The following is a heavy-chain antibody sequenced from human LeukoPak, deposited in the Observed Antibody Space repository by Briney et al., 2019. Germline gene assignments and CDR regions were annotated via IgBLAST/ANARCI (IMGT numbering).Heavy chain of an antibody. V-gene: IGHV3-48*01. CDR3: AREYFDNSGYYY. CDR1: GFTFSGYS. Sequence: GGSLRLSCATSGFTFSGYSMNWVRQAPGKGLEWLSYIGSSSSTIYYADSVKGRFTISRDNAKNSLHLQLNSLRAEDTAVYYCAREYFDNSGYYYWGRGILVTVSS. J-gene: IGHJ4*02. D-gene: IGHD3-22*01. CDR2: IGSSSSTI.